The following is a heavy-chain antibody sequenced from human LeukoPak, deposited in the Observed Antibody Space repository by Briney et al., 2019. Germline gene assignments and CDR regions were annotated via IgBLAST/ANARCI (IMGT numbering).Heavy chain of an antibody. D-gene: IGHD6-13*01. V-gene: IGHV4-59*08. Sequence: SETLSLTCTVSGGSISSYYWSWIRQPPGKGLEWIGCIYYSGSTNYNPSLKSRVTISVDTSKNQFSLKLSSVTAADTAVYYCARANLAAAYYWGQGTLVTVSS. J-gene: IGHJ4*02. CDR1: GGSISSYY. CDR3: ARANLAAAYY. CDR2: IYYSGST.